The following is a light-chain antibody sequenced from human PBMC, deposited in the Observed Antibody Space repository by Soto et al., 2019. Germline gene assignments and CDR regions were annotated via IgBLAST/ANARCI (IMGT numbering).Light chain of an antibody. CDR2: DVS. V-gene: IGKV3-11*01. CDR1: QSVSSSY. CDR3: QRRANWPPMYS. Sequence: EIVLTQSPGTLSLSPGERATLSCRASQSVSSSYLAWYQQKPGQAPRLLIYDVSKRAADIPARFSGRGSGTDFTLTISSLEPEDFAVYFCQRRANWPPMYSFGQGTKLEMK. J-gene: IGKJ2*03.